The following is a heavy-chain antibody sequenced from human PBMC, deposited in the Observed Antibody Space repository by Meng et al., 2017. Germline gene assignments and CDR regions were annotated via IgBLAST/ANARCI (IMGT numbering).Heavy chain of an antibody. CDR2: ISWDGGST. CDR3: AKDMTGGYYYYGMDV. D-gene: IGHD3-16*01. V-gene: IGHV3-43D*04. J-gene: IGHJ6*02. Sequence: GGSLTLSCAVSGFTFDDYAMHWVRQAPGKGLEWVSLISWDGGSTYYADSVKGRFTISRDNSKNSLYLQMNSLRAEDTALYYCAKDMTGGYYYYGMDVWGQGTTVTVSS. CDR1: GFTFDDYA.